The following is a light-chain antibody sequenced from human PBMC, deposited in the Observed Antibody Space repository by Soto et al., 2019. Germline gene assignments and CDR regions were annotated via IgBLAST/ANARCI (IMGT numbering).Light chain of an antibody. J-gene: IGKJ1*01. CDR3: QQYYNWPRT. CDR1: QSVGSY. Sequence: EIVLTRSPATLSLSPGERATLSCRASQSVGSYLGWYQQKPGQAPRLLIYDASNRATGIPARFSGSGSGTEFTLTISSLQSEDFAVYYCQQYYNWPRTFGQGTKVDIK. V-gene: IGKV3D-15*01. CDR2: DAS.